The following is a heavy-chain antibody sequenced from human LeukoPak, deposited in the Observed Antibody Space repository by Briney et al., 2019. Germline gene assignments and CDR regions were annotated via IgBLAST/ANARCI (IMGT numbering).Heavy chain of an antibody. D-gene: IGHD3-22*01. CDR3: ARSNFLGEYYYDSSGYPY. CDR1: GGTFSSYA. J-gene: IGHJ4*02. V-gene: IGHV1-69*04. Sequence: SVTVSCKASGGTFSSYAISWVRQAPGQGLEWMGRIIPILGIANYAQKFQGRVTITADKSTSTAYMELGSLRSEDTAVYYCARSNFLGEYYYDSSGYPYWGQGTLVTVSS. CDR2: IIPILGIA.